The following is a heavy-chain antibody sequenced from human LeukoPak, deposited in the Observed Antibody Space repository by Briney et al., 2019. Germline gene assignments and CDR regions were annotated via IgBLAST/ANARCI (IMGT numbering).Heavy chain of an antibody. V-gene: IGHV3-30*04. D-gene: IGHD1-26*01. CDR2: ISYDGSNK. CDR3: ARDLTSQWELQAFDY. CDR1: GFTFSSYA. Sequence: GGSLRLSCAASGFTFSSYARHWVRQAPGKGLEWVAVISYDGSNKYYADSVKGRFTISRDNSKNTLYLQMNSLRAEDTAVYYCARDLTSQWELQAFDYWGQGTLVTVSS. J-gene: IGHJ4*02.